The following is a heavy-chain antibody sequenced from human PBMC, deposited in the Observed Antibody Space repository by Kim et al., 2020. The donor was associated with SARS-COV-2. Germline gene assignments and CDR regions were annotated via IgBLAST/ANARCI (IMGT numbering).Heavy chain of an antibody. CDR1: GFTFSSYS. D-gene: IGHD6-19*01. CDR3: ARDHPIAVAGTPASYYYYGMDV. CDR2: ISSSSSYI. J-gene: IGHJ6*02. V-gene: IGHV3-21*01. Sequence: GGSLRLSCAASGFTFSSYSMNWVRQAPGKGLEWVSSISSSSSYIYYADSVKGRFTISRDNAKNSLYLQMNSLRAEDTAVYYCARDHPIAVAGTPASYYYYGMDVWGQGTTVTVSS.